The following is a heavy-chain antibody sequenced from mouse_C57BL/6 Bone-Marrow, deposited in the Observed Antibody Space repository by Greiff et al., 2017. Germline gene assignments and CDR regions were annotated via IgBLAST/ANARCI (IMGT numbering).Heavy chain of an antibody. Sequence: QVQLQQPGAELVRPGSSVKLSCKASGYTFTSYWMDWVKQRPGQGLEWIGNIYPSDSETHYTQKFKDKATLTVDKSSSTAYMQLSSLTSEDSAVYYCARADYDEAWFAYWGQGTLVTVSA. D-gene: IGHD2-4*01. CDR2: IYPSDSET. CDR1: GYTFTSYW. J-gene: IGHJ3*01. V-gene: IGHV1-61*01. CDR3: ARADYDEAWFAY.